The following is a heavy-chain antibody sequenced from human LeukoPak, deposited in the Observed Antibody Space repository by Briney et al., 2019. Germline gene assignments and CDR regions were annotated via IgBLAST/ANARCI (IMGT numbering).Heavy chain of an antibody. CDR2: ISSGSDTI. CDR1: GFIFSDYY. D-gene: IGHD4-23*01. J-gene: IGHJ4*02. CDR3: AREGYGGVDY. Sequence: GGSLRLSCAASGFIFSDYYMSWVRQAPGKGLEWISYISSGSDTIYYVDSVKGRFTISRDNAKNSLYLEMSSLRAEDTGVYYCAREGYGGVDYWGQGTLLTVSS. V-gene: IGHV3-11*04.